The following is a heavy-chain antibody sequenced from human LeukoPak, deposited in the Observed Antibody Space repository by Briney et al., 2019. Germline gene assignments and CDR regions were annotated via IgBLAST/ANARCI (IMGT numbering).Heavy chain of an antibody. Sequence: PSENLSLTCAVYGGSFSGYYWSWIRQPPGKGLEWIGEINHSGSTNYNPSLKSRVTISVDTSKNQFSLKLSSVTAADTAVYYCARLRRDSSGYPLYYYYYYMDVWGKGTTVTVSS. CDR2: INHSGST. D-gene: IGHD3-22*01. J-gene: IGHJ6*03. CDR3: ARLRRDSSGYPLYYYYYYMDV. CDR1: GGSFSGYY. V-gene: IGHV4-34*01.